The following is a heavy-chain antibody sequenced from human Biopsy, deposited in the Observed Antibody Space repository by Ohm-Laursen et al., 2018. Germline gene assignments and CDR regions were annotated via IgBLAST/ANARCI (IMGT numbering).Heavy chain of an antibody. CDR2: INPSGSTT. CDR1: GYSFTSYY. V-gene: IGHV1-46*01. Sequence: VASVKVSCKASGYSFTSYYMHWVRQAPGQGLEWMGMINPSGSTTSYPQIFQGRVTMTTNTSVNTAYMELSSLTFEDTAVYYCAIEGGTYSKPFDYWGQGSQVSVSS. D-gene: IGHD1-26*01. J-gene: IGHJ4*02. CDR3: AIEGGTYSKPFDY.